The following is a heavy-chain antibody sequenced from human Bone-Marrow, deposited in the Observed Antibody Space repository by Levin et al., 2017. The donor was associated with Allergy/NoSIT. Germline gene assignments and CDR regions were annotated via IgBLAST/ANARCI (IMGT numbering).Heavy chain of an antibody. D-gene: IGHD4-11*01. V-gene: IGHV4-4*07. CDR3: ARQLGPSTVTADYYGMDV. CDR1: GGSVSFYY. CDR2: IYTSGST. Sequence: SETLSLTCTVSGGSVSFYYWIWIRQPAGKGLEWIGRIYTSGSTNYNPSLKSRVTMSVDPSKNQFSLRLTSVTAADTAVYYCARQLGPSTVTADYYGMDVWGQGTTVTVSS. J-gene: IGHJ6*02.